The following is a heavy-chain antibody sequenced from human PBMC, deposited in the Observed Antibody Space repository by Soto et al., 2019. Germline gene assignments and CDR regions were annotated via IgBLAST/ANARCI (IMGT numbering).Heavy chain of an antibody. CDR2: MNPGSGDT. Sequence: ASVKVSCKASGYSFTNNDVSWVRQATGQGLEWMGWMNPGSGDTGYAQKFQGRVTMTRDISIATAYMELSSLRSDDTAIYYCASMGTFGSLNWYESWGQGNMVTVAS. V-gene: IGHV1-8*01. CDR3: ASMGTFGSLNWYES. CDR1: GYSFTNND. J-gene: IGHJ5*01. D-gene: IGHD3-16*01.